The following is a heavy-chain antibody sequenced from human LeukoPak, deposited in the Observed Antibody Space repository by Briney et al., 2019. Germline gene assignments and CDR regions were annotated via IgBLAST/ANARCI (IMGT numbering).Heavy chain of an antibody. Sequence: GGSLRLSCAASGFTVSSNYMSWVRQAPGKGLEWVSVIYSGGSTYYADSVKGRFTISRDNSKNTLYLQMNSLRAEDTAVYYCARDMGIYGGNYYFDYWGQGTLVTVSS. J-gene: IGHJ4*02. CDR1: GFTVSSNY. CDR3: ARDMGIYGGNYYFDY. CDR2: IYSGGST. D-gene: IGHD4-23*01. V-gene: IGHV3-53*01.